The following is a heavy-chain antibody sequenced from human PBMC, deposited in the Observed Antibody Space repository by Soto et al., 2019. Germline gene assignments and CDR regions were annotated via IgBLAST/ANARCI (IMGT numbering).Heavy chain of an antibody. CDR3: AKTETMVVVTVQPRWFDS. J-gene: IGHJ5*01. CDR1: GFNFNNQA. CDR2: ISGSGATS. V-gene: IGHV3-23*01. Sequence: QLLESGGGLVQPGGSLRLSCTASGFNFNNQAMSWIRQAPGKGLEWVSTISGSGATSLYADSVKGRFTIFKDSSQAYLDLKILRVEDSATYYCAKTETMVVVTVQPRWFDSWGRGTLVTVS. D-gene: IGHD2-21*02.